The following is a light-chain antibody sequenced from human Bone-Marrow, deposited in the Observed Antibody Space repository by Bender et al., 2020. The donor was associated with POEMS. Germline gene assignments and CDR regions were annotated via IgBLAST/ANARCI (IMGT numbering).Light chain of an antibody. V-gene: IGLV2-14*03. J-gene: IGLJ2*01. Sequence: QSALTQPASVSGSPGQSITISCTGTSSDVGAYNFVSWYQQHPGKAPKLIIFDVSKRPSGVSNRFSGSKSGNTASLGISGLQAEDEADYFCSSYSRSSTLVLFGGGTKLTVL. CDR3: SSYSRSSTLVL. CDR1: SSDVGAYNF. CDR2: DVS.